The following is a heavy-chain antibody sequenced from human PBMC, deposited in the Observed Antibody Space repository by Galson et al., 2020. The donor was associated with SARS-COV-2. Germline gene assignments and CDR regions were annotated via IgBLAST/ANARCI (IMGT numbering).Heavy chain of an antibody. Sequence: KIGESLKISCKGSGYSFTSYWIGWVRQMPGKGLEWMGIIYPGDSDTRYSPSFQGQVTISADKSISTAYLQWSSLKAPDTAMYYCARHKRTTGKSSTYYYYFCGMDVWGQGTTVTVSS. CDR3: ARHKRTTGKSSTYYYYFCGMDV. CDR1: GYSFTSYW. D-gene: IGHD4-4*01. V-gene: IGHV5-51*01. CDR2: IYPGDSDT. J-gene: IGHJ6*02.